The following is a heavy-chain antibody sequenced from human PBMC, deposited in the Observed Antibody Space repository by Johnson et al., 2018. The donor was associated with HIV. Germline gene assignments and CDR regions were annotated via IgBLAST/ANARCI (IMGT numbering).Heavy chain of an antibody. J-gene: IGHJ3*02. Sequence: VQLVESGGGVVQPGGSLRLSCAASGFTFSSYGMHWVRQAPGKGLEWVAFIWYDDSNEYYGESVKGRFTISRDNSKNTLSLQMNSPRVDDTAIYYCARVRAGRENAFDIWGQGTMVTVSS. CDR1: GFTFSSYG. V-gene: IGHV3-30*02. D-gene: IGHD1-26*01. CDR2: IWYDDSNE. CDR3: ARVRAGRENAFDI.